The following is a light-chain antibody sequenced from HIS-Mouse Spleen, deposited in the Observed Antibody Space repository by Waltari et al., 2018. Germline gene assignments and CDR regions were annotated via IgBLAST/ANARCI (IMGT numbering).Light chain of an antibody. J-gene: IGKJ2*01. CDR1: QGVSSN. CDR2: DAS. Sequence: VLTQSPATLSLSPGERATRSCRAGQGVSSNLAWYQQKPGQTPRLLIYDASNRATGIPATFSGTGSETDFTLTISSLEPEDFAVDYCQQRSNWPPYTFGQGTKLELK. CDR3: QQRSNWPPYT. V-gene: IGKV3-11*01.